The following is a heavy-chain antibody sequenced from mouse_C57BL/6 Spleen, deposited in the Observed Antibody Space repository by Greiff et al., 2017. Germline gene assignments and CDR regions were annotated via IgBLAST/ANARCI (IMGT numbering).Heavy chain of an antibody. Sequence: QVQLKQPGAELVKPGASVKLSCKASGYTFTSYWMQWVKQRPGQGLEWIGEIDPSDSYTNYNQKFKGKATLTVDTSSSTAYMQLSSLTSEDSAVYYCARTLPLDYWGQGTTLTVSS. CDR1: GYTFTSYW. V-gene: IGHV1-50*01. CDR3: ARTLPLDY. D-gene: IGHD2-1*01. CDR2: IDPSDSYT. J-gene: IGHJ2*01.